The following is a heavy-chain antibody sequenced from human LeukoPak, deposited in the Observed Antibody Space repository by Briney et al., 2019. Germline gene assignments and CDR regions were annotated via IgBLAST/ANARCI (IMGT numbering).Heavy chain of an antibody. Sequence: PSETLSLTCTVSGGSVSSGSYYWSWIRQPPGKGLEWIGYIYYSGSTNYNPSLKSRVTISVDTSKNQFSLKLSSVTAADTAVYYCARAPPMYCSGGSCYSGGVDYWGQGTLVTVSS. CDR1: GGSVSSGSYY. V-gene: IGHV4-61*01. D-gene: IGHD2-15*01. CDR3: ARAPPMYCSGGSCYSGGVDY. J-gene: IGHJ4*02. CDR2: IYYSGST.